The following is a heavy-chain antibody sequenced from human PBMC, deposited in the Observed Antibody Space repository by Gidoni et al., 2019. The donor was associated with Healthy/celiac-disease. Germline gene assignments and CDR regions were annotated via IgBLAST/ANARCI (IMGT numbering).Heavy chain of an antibody. CDR1: GFTFSRYA. V-gene: IGHV3-30-3*01. D-gene: IGHD6-13*01. CDR3: ARAAEQLAWHNWFDP. J-gene: IGHJ5*02. Sequence: QVQLVESGGGVVQPGRSLRLSCAAPGFTFSRYAIHWVRQAPGKGLEWVAVISYDGSNKYYADSVKGRFTISIDNSKNTLYLQMNSPSAEDTAVYYCARAAEQLAWHNWFDPWGQGTLVTVSS. CDR2: ISYDGSNK.